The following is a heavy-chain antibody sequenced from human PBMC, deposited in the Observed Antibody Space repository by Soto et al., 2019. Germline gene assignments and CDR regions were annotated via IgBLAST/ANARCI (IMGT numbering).Heavy chain of an antibody. Sequence: QVQLTQSGAEVKRPGSSVKVSCKASGGSFSSYTISWVRQAPGQGLEWMGGIIPIFHRTNYAQNFEDRLTITADESTTTAYMELRSLTYDDTALYFCASRRSFYYDLDVWGQGTPVTVSS. CDR3: ASRRSFYYDLDV. J-gene: IGHJ6*02. V-gene: IGHV1-69*01. D-gene: IGHD2-15*01. CDR2: IIPIFHRT. CDR1: GGSFSSYT.